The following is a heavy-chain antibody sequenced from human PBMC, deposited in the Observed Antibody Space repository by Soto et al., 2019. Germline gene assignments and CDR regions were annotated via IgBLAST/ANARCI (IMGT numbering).Heavy chain of an antibody. CDR1: GYTFTGYY. CDR3: ARDRCSSTSCYSLFDY. J-gene: IGHJ4*02. CDR2: INPNSGGT. D-gene: IGHD2-2*02. Sequence: QVQLVQSGAEVKKPGASVKVSCKASGYTFTGYYMHWVRQAPGQGLEWMGWINPNSGGTNYAQKFQGWVTMTRDTXIXIAYMELSRLRSDDTAVYYCARDRCSSTSCYSLFDYWGQGTLVTVSS. V-gene: IGHV1-2*04.